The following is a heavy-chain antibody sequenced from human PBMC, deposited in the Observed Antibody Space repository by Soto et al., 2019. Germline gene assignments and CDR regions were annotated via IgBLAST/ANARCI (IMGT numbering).Heavy chain of an antibody. J-gene: IGHJ4*02. CDR1: GFTFSGYA. D-gene: IGHD6-6*01. CDR2: ISVEGGNK. CDR3: AKGFASSRSRFVDY. V-gene: IGHV3-30*15. Sequence: GGALMLSCESSGFTFSGYAMHWVRQTPGGGLEWVAVISVEGGNKYYADSVKGRFTISRDNSKNTVFLQMSSLKTEDTAVYYCAKGFASSRSRFVDYWGQGTLVTVSS.